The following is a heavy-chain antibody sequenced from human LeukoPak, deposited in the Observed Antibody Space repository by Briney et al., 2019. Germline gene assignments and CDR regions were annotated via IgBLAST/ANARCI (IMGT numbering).Heavy chain of an antibody. CDR2: INPSGGST. V-gene: IGHV1-46*01. CDR1: GYTFTSYY. J-gene: IGHJ3*02. CDR3: ARVSAMVTYDAFDI. D-gene: IGHD5-18*01. Sequence: GASVKVSCKASGYTFTSYYMHWVRQAPGQGLEWMGVINPSGGSTSYAQKFQGRVTMPRDTSTRTVYMELSSLRSEDTAVYYCARVSAMVTYDAFDIWGQGTMVTVSS.